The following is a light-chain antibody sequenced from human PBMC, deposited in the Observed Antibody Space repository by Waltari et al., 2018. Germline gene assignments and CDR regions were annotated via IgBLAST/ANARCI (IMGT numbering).Light chain of an antibody. CDR3: AAWDDSLNLYV. CDR2: TNN. V-gene: IGLV1-44*01. J-gene: IGLJ1*01. CDR1: TSNIGYNT. Sequence: QSVLTKPPSASGTLGLRVTISCSGYTSNIGYNTVNWYQQLPRTPPNLPLYTNNQRPAGVPDRFSGSKSGTSASLAISALQSDDEADYYCAAWDDSLNLYVFGTGTKVTVL.